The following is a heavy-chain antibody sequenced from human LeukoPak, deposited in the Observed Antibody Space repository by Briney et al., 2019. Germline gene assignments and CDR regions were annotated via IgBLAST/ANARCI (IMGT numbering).Heavy chain of an antibody. Sequence: EASVKVSCKASGYTFIGYYMHWVRQAPGQGLEWMGWINPNSGGTNYAQKFQGRVTMIRDTSISTAYMELSRLGSDDTAVYYCARGKWELLYYYYYMDVWGKGTTVTISS. CDR3: ARGKWELLYYYYYMDV. CDR1: GYTFIGYY. D-gene: IGHD1-26*01. CDR2: INPNSGGT. V-gene: IGHV1-2*02. J-gene: IGHJ6*03.